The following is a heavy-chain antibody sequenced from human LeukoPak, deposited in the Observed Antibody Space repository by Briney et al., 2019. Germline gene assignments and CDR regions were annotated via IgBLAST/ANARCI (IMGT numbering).Heavy chain of an antibody. CDR1: GGYISGFY. CDR3: ASSSWYTSPAD. V-gene: IGHV4-59*12. J-gene: IGHJ4*02. Sequence: QPSETLSLTCAVSGGYISGFYWTWIRQPPGGALEWLGYIFYTGNTSYHPSLKSRVTMSLDMSKNQFSLRLSSVTAADTAVYYCASSSWYTSPADWGQGTLVTVSS. D-gene: IGHD6-13*01. CDR2: IFYTGNT.